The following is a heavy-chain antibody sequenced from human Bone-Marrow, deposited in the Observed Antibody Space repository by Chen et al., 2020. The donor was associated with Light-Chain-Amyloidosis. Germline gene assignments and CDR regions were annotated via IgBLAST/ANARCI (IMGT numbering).Heavy chain of an antibody. V-gene: IGHV4-39*01. J-gene: IGHJ4*02. CDR3: ARQYYDFWSGSYYFEY. D-gene: IGHD3-3*01. Sequence: QLQLQESGPGLVKPSETLSRTCTVSGGSISSSSCYWGWIRQSPGKGLEWIGSIYYGGSTYYNPSLKSRVTISVDTSKDQFSLKLSSVTAADTAVYYCARQYYDFWSGSYYFEYWGQGTLVTVSS. CDR2: IYYGGST. CDR1: GGSISSSSCY.